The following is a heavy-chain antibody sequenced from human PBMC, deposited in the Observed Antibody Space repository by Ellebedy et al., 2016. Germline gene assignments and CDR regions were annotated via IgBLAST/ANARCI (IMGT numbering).Heavy chain of an antibody. V-gene: IGHV4-34*01. CDR3: ARSTSMEVFDY. D-gene: IGHD5-18*01. J-gene: IGHJ4*02. Sequence: SETLSLTCAVNGGSFSGYYWSWIRQPPGKGLEWIGEINHSGSTNYNPSLKSRVTISVDTSKNQFSLKLSSVTAADTAVYYCARSTSMEVFDYWGQGILVTVSS. CDR1: GGSFSGYY. CDR2: INHSGST.